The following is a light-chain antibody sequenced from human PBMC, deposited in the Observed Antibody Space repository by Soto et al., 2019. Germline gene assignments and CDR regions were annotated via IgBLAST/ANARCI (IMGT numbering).Light chain of an antibody. CDR2: GAS. CDR3: QQYGRSPRE. CDR1: QSVSSSS. V-gene: IGKV3-20*01. Sequence: EIVLTQSPGTLYLSPGERATLSCRASQSVSSSSFAWYQQQPGQAPRLLLYGASTRSTGIPDRFSGSGSGTVFTITILRLEAEDFVVDYCQQYGRSPREFGQGTKVDIK. J-gene: IGKJ1*01.